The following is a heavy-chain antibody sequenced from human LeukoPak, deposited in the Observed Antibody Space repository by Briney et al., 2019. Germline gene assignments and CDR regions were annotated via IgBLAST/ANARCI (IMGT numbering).Heavy chain of an antibody. CDR2: INHSGST. V-gene: IGHV4-34*01. Sequence: KASETLSLTCAVYGGSFSGYYWSWIRQPPGKGLEWIGEINHSGSTNYNPSLKSRVTISVDTSKNQFSLKLSSVTAADTAVYYCARGRMVSHWGQGTLVTVSS. D-gene: IGHD3-10*01. J-gene: IGHJ4*02. CDR3: ARGRMVSH. CDR1: GGSFSGYY.